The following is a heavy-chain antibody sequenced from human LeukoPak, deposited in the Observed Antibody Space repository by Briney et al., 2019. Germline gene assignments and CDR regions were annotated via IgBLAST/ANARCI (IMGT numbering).Heavy chain of an antibody. CDR3: ARVGTVVTSFDY. D-gene: IGHD4-23*01. CDR2: IYYSGST. CDR1: GGSISSGGYY. J-gene: IGHJ4*02. V-gene: IGHV4-31*03. Sequence: PSETLSLTCTVSGGSISSGGYYWSWIRQHPGKGLEWIGYIYYSGSTYYNPFLKSRVTISVDTSKNQFSLKLSSVTAADTAVYYCARVGTVVTSFDYWGQGTLVTVSS.